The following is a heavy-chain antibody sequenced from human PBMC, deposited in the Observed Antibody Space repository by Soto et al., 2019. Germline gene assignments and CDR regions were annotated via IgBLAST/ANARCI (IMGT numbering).Heavy chain of an antibody. CDR3: ARDLGPITMVRGEFYAFDI. CDR1: GFTVSSNY. D-gene: IGHD3-10*01. V-gene: IGHV3-53*01. J-gene: IGHJ3*02. Sequence: GGSLRLSCAASGFTVSSNYMSWVRQAPGKGLEWVSVIYSGGSTYYADSVKGRFTISRDNSKNTLYLQMNSLRAEDTAVYYCARDLGPITMVRGEFYAFDIWGQGTMVTVSS. CDR2: IYSGGST.